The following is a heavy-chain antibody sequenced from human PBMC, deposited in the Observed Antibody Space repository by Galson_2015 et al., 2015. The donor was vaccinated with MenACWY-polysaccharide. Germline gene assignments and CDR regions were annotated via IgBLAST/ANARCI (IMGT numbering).Heavy chain of an antibody. Sequence: SLRLSCAASGFTFSSYWMSWVRQAPGKGLEWVDNIKQDGGEKYYVESVRGRFTISRDNAKNSLYLQMNSLRAEDTAVYYCARELRYCRSCLDVWGQGTTVTVSS. CDR3: ARELRYCRSCLDV. V-gene: IGHV3-7*01. CDR2: IKQDGGEK. J-gene: IGHJ6*02. CDR1: GFTFSSYW. D-gene: IGHD2-15*01.